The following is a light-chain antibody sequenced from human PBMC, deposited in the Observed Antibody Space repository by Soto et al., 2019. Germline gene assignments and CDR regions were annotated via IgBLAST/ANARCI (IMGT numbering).Light chain of an antibody. J-gene: IGKJ5*01. CDR1: QSVSSN. V-gene: IGKV3-20*01. CDR2: GAS. Sequence: EIVLTQSPGTLSLSPGDRATLSCRASQSVSSNLAWYQQKPGQAPRLLIYGASSRATGIPDRFSGSGSGTDFTLTISRLEPEDFAVYYCQQYGSSPLFGQGTRLEIK. CDR3: QQYGSSPL.